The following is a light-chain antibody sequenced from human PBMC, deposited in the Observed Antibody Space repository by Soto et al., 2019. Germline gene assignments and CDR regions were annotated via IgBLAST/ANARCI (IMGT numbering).Light chain of an antibody. CDR1: QGISTY. CDR3: QQYNSYPRT. V-gene: IGKV1-5*03. J-gene: IGKJ1*01. CDR2: KAS. Sequence: DIQMTQSPSTLSASVGDRVTITCRASQGISTYLAWYQQKPGQAPKLLIYKASSLESGVPSRFSGTGSGTEFTLTISSLQPDDFATYYCQQYNSYPRTFGQGTQVEIK.